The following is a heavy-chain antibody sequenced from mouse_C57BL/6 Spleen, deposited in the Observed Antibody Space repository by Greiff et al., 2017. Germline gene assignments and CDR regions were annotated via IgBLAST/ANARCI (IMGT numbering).Heavy chain of an antibody. CDR3: ARNYGRSHYYFDY. J-gene: IGHJ2*01. CDR1: GYTFTSYW. Sequence: QVQLKQPGAELVRPGSSVKLSCKASGYTFTSYWMDWVKQRPGQGLEWIGNIYPSDSETHYNQKFKDKATLTVDKSSSTAYMQLSSLTSEDSAVDYCARNYGRSHYYFDYWGQGTTLTVSS. V-gene: IGHV1-61*01. CDR2: IYPSDSET. D-gene: IGHD1-1*01.